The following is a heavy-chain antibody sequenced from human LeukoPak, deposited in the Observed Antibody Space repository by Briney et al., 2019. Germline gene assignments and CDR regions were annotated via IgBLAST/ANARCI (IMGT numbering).Heavy chain of an antibody. CDR1: GFILSDYW. CDR3: AGDYIWGRLF. V-gene: IGHV3-74*01. D-gene: IGHD3-16*01. Sequence: GGSLRLSCVGSGFILSDYWMHWVRQTPGKGLMWVSRITSDGSTTWYADSVKGRFTVSRDNAKNTLFLEMNSLRDEDTAVYYCAGDYIWGRLFWGQGTLVTVSS. CDR2: ITSDGSTT. J-gene: IGHJ4*01.